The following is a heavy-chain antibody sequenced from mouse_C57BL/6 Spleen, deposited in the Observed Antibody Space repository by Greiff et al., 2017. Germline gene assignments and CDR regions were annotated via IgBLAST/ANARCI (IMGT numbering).Heavy chain of an antibody. J-gene: IGHJ4*01. CDR1: GYTFTSYW. V-gene: IGHV1-74*01. D-gene: IGHD1-1*01. CDR3: AIPHYYGSSSYAMDY. CDR2: IHPSDSGT. Sequence: QVQLQQPGAELVKPGASVKVSCKASGYTFTSYWMHWVKQRPGQGLEWIGRIHPSDSGTNYNQKFKGKATLTVDKSSSTAYMPLSSLTSEDSAVYYCAIPHYYGSSSYAMDYWGQGTSVTVSS.